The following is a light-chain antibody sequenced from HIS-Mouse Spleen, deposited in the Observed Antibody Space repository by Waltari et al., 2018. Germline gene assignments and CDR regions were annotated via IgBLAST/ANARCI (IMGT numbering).Light chain of an antibody. J-gene: IGLJ2*01. CDR3: QSADSSGTLVV. Sequence: SYELTQPPSVSVSPGQTARITCSGDALPTQSAYWYQQKPGQAPVLVIYKDSERPSGIPERFSGSSSGTTVTLTISGVQAEDEADYYCQSADSSGTLVVFGGGTKLTVL. CDR2: KDS. CDR1: ALPTQS. V-gene: IGLV3-25*03.